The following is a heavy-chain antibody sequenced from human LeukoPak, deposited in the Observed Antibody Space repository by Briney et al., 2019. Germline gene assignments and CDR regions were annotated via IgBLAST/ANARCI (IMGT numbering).Heavy chain of an antibody. CDR1: GFTFSSYA. Sequence: TGGSLRLSCAASGFTFSSYAMSWVRQAPGKGLEWVSAISSSSSYIYYADSVKGRFTISRDNAKNSLYLQMNSLRAEDTAVYYCARAYTVTTAAPDYWGQGTLVTVSS. CDR2: ISSSSSYI. J-gene: IGHJ4*02. CDR3: ARAYTVTTAAPDY. D-gene: IGHD4-11*01. V-gene: IGHV3-21*01.